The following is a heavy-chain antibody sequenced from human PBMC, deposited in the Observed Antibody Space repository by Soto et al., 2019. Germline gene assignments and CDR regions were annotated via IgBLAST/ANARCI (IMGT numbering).Heavy chain of an antibody. CDR3: ARTSMQSRGSSYGHGGVHA. CDR1: GYSFTSYW. Sequence: EVQLVQSGAEVKKPGESLRISCKGSGYSFTSYWISWVRQMPGKGLEWMGRIDPSDSYTNYSPSFQGHVTISADKSISTAYLQWSSLKASDTAMYYCARTSMQSRGSSYGHGGVHAWGQGTTVTVSS. CDR2: IDPSDSYT. V-gene: IGHV5-10-1*01. D-gene: IGHD5-18*01. J-gene: IGHJ6*02.